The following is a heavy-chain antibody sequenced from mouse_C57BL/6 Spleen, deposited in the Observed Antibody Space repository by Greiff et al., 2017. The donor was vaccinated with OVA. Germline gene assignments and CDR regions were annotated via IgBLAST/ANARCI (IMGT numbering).Heavy chain of an antibody. CDR1: GFTFSDYG. V-gene: IGHV5-17*01. D-gene: IGHD1-1*01. J-gene: IGHJ3*01. CDR3: ARPLYYGSSAAWFAY. CDR2: ISSGSSTI. Sequence: EVMLVESGGGLVKPGGSLKLSCAASGFTFSDYGMHWVRQAPEKGLEWVAYISSGSSTIYYADTVKGRFTISRDNAKNTLFLQMTSLRSEDTAMYYCARPLYYGSSAAWFAYWGQGTLVTVSA.